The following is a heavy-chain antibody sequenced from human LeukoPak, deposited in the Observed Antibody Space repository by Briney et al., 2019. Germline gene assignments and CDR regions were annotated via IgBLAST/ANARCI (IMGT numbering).Heavy chain of an antibody. D-gene: IGHD2-2*01. Sequence: GGSLRLSCAASGFTFSSYWMSWVRRAPGKGLEWVANIKQDGSEKYYVDSVKGRITISRDNAKNSLYLQMNSLRAEDTAVYYCARENIVVVPAAPERPYYFDYWGQGTLVTVSS. V-gene: IGHV3-7*01. CDR3: ARENIVVVPAAPERPYYFDY. CDR1: GFTFSSYW. CDR2: IKQDGSEK. J-gene: IGHJ4*02.